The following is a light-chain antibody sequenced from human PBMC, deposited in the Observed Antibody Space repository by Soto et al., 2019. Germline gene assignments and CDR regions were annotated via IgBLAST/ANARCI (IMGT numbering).Light chain of an antibody. J-gene: IGLJ3*02. Sequence: QSALTQPASVSGSPGQSITISCTGTSSDVGGYNYVSWYQQHPGTAPKLMIYEVTNRPSGVSNRFSGSKSGNTASLTISALQAEDEADYYCAAWDDSLSIWVFGGGTKLTVL. CDR2: EVT. CDR1: SSDVGGYNY. V-gene: IGLV2-14*01. CDR3: AAWDDSLSIWV.